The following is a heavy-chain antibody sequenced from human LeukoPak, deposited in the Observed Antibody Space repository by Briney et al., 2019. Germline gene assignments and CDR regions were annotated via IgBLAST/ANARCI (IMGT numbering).Heavy chain of an antibody. CDR1: GFTFSNFW. CDR3: AKEIQSFGVVIPFDY. J-gene: IGHJ4*02. CDR2: IKQDETEK. D-gene: IGHD3-3*01. Sequence: GGSLRLSCTASGFTFSNFWMGWVRQAPGKGLEWVANIKQDETEKFYLGSVKGRFTISRDNAKNSLYLQMNSLRAEDTAVYYCAKEIQSFGVVIPFDYWGQGTLVTVSS. V-gene: IGHV3-7*03.